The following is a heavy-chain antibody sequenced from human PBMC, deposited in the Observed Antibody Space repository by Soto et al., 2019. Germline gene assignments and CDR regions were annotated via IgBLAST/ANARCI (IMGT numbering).Heavy chain of an antibody. J-gene: IGHJ4*02. Sequence: QVQLVQSGAEVKKPGASVKISCKASGYTFIHYYIHWVRHAPGQGLEWMAIINPNGGSTNYAQKFQGRVTVTSGTSTTTVSMELNSLESDDTAVYFCARSLLQGDFWGQGTLVTVSS. CDR2: INPNGGST. D-gene: IGHD2-21*01. CDR3: ARSLLQGDF. V-gene: IGHV1-46*01. CDR1: GYTFIHYY.